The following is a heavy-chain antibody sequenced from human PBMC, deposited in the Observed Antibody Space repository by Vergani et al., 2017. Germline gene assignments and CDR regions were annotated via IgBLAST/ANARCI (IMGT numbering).Heavy chain of an antibody. J-gene: IGHJ4*02. D-gene: IGHD2-21*02. V-gene: IGHV4-38-2*01. CDR2: IFHSGTT. CDR1: GYSISSGSY. CDR3: ARHCHWGDSQTGMVF. Sequence: QVQLQESGPGLVKPSETLSLTCAVSGYSISSGSYWAWIRQPPGKGLEWIGSIFHSGTTHYNPSIESLVTISVDTSRNQFSLRVCSVTAADTAVYYCARHCHWGDSQTGMVFWGLGTLVIVCS.